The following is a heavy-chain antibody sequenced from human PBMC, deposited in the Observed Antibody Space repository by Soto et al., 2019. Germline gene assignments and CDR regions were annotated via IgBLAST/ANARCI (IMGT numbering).Heavy chain of an antibody. CDR1: GFTFSSYA. CDR2: ISGSGGST. J-gene: IGHJ4*02. V-gene: IGHV3-23*01. D-gene: IGHD3-10*01. Sequence: GGSLRLSCAASGFTFSSYAMSWVRQAPGKGLEWVSAISGSGGSTNYANSVKGRFTISRDNSKNTQYLQMNSLRAEDTAVFYCAKADYYGSGSSPPFDYWGQGTLVTVSS. CDR3: AKADYYGSGSSPPFDY.